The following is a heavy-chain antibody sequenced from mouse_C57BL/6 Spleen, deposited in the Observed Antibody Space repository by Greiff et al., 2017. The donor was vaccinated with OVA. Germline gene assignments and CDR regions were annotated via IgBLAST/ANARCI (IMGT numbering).Heavy chain of an antibody. CDR3: ARSDGPIPYAMDY. V-gene: IGHV1-52*01. CDR1: GYTFTSYW. D-gene: IGHD2-3*01. CDR2: IDPSDSET. Sequence: QVQLQQPGAELVRPGSSVKLSCKASGYTFTSYWMHWVKQRPIQGLEWIGNIDPSDSETHYNQKFKDKATLTVDKSSSTAYMQLSSLTSEDSAVDYCARSDGPIPYAMDYWGQGTSVTVSS. J-gene: IGHJ4*01.